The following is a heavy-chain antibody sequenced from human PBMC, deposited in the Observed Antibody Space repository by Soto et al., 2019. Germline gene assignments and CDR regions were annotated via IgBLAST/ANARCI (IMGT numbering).Heavy chain of an antibody. J-gene: IGHJ4*02. V-gene: IGHV4-34*01. D-gene: IGHD3-10*01. CDR3: ARGRMWFGELRWD. CDR2: INHSGST. Sequence: SETLSLTCAVYGGSFSGYYWSWIRQPPGKGLEWIGEINHSGSTNYNPSLKSRVTISVDTSKNQFSLKLSSVTAADTAVYYCARGRMWFGELRWDWGQGTLVTVSS. CDR1: GGSFSGYY.